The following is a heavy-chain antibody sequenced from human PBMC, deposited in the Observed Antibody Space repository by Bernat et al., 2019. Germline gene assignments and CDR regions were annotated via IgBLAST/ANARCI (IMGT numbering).Heavy chain of an antibody. CDR3: SRDRRYCSGGSCFNEGGRAVDY. D-gene: IGHD2-15*01. CDR2: ISYDGSVR. J-gene: IGHJ4*02. V-gene: IGHV3-30-3*01. CDR1: GFTFNNYA. Sequence: QVQLVESGGVVVQPERSLRLSCAASGFTFNNYALHWVRQAPGRGLEWVALISYDGSVRQYSDSVKGRFTISRDNAQNTLYLQMDVLRPADTAVYYCSRDRRYCSGGSCFNEGGRAVDYWGQGTLVTVSS.